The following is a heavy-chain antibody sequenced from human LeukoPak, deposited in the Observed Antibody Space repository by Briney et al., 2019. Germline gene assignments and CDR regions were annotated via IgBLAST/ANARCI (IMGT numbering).Heavy chain of an antibody. CDR2: ISGSGGST. J-gene: IGHJ6*02. V-gene: IGHV3-23*01. D-gene: IGHD2-8*01. Sequence: EPGGSLRLSCAASGFTFSSYAMSWVRQAPGKGLEWVSAISGSGGSTYYADSVKGRFTISRDNSKNTLYLQMNSLRAEDTAVYYCANNGPYYYYGMDVWGQGTTVTVSS. CDR1: GFTFSSYA. CDR3: ANNGPYYYYGMDV.